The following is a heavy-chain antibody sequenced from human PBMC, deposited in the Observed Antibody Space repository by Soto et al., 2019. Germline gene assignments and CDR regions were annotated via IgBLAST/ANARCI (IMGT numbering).Heavy chain of an antibody. V-gene: IGHV3-48*01. CDR1: GFTFSSYS. D-gene: IGHD6-19*01. CDR2: ISSSGTTI. J-gene: IGHJ1*01. CDR3: ARAVDQFIEVAATNFQH. Sequence: EVQLVESGGGLVQPGGSLRLSCAASGFTFSSYSMNWVRQAPGKGLEWVSYISSSGTTIYYADSVKGRFTISRDNAKNSLYLQMNSLRAEDTAMYYCARAVDQFIEVAATNFQHWGQGTLVTVSS.